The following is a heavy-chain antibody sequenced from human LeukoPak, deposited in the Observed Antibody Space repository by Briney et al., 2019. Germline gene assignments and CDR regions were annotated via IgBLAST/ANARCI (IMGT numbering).Heavy chain of an antibody. V-gene: IGHV4-34*01. J-gene: IGHJ6*02. CDR1: GFTFSSYS. Sequence: PGGSLRLSCAASGFTFSSYSMNWVRQPPGKGLEWIGEINHSGSTNYNPSLKSRVTISVDTSKNQFSLKLSSVTAADTAVYYCARHNDYYFYYGMDVWGQGTAVTVSS. D-gene: IGHD1-1*01. CDR2: INHSGST. CDR3: ARHNDYYFYYGMDV.